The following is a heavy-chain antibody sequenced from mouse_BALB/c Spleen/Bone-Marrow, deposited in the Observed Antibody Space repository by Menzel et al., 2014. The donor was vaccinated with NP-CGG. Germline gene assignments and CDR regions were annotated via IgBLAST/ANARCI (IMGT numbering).Heavy chain of an antibody. CDR3: ASYRYAWYFDV. CDR2: IDPANGNT. CDR1: GFNIKDTY. V-gene: IGHV14-3*02. Sequence: DVQLQESGAELVKPGASVKLSCTASGFNIKDTYMHWVKQRPEQGLEWIGRIDPANGNTKYDPKFQGKATITADTSSNTAYLQLSSLTSEDTAVYYCASYRYAWYFDVWAQGPRSPSPQ. J-gene: IGHJ1*01. D-gene: IGHD2-14*01.